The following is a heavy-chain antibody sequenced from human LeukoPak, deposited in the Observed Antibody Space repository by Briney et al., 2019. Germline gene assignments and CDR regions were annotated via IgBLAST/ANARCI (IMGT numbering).Heavy chain of an antibody. CDR3: ARRSTHAFDI. CDR1: GYTFTSYD. V-gene: IGHV1-8*01. CDR2: MNPNSGNP. Sequence: ASVRASCRASGYTFTSYDITWVRQGTGQGLEWMGWMNPNSGNPGYAQTFQGRVTMTRNTSISTAYMELTSLKSEDTAVYDCARRSTHAFDIWGQGTMVTVSS. J-gene: IGHJ3*02.